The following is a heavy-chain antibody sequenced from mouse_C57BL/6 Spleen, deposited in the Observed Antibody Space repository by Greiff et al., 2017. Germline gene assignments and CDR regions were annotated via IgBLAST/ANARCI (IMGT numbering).Heavy chain of an antibody. CDR3: AWGYDYDGAMDY. Sequence: EVKVEESGPGLVKPSQSLSLTCSVTGYSITSGYYWNWIRQFPGNKLEWMGYISYDGSNNYNPSLKNRISITRDTSKNQFFLTLNSVTTEDTATYYCAWGYDYDGAMDYWGQGTSVTVSS. CDR1: GYSITSGYY. V-gene: IGHV3-6*01. J-gene: IGHJ4*01. D-gene: IGHD2-4*01. CDR2: ISYDGSN.